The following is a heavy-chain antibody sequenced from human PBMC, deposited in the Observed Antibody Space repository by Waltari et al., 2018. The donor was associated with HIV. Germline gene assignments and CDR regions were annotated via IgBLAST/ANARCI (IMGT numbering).Heavy chain of an antibody. CDR2: ISWNSDST. J-gene: IGHJ4*02. CDR1: GFTFDDYA. V-gene: IGHV3-9*01. Sequence: EVQLVESGGGLVQPGRSLRLSCAASGFTFDDYAMHWVRQVSGRGLEWVSGISWNSDSTGYADSVKCRFTISRDNAKTSLYLQMNSLRTEDTALYYCTKAESFFHPPDYWGQGTLVTVSS. D-gene: IGHD3-10*01. CDR3: TKAESFFHPPDY.